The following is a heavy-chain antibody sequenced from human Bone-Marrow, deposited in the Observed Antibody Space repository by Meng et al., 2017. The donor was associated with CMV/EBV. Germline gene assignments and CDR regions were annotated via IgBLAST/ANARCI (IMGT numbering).Heavy chain of an antibody. CDR3: ARSPGYPREFDY. CDR2: VHYSGST. CDR1: GVSVSIGNYY. V-gene: IGHV4-61*01. J-gene: IGHJ4*02. Sequence: ASGVSVSIGNYYWTWIRQPPGKGLECIGYVHYSGSTNYNPSLRSRATISVDTSKNQFSLNLNSVTAADTAVYYCARSPGYPREFDYWGQGTLVTVSS. D-gene: IGHD3-10*01.